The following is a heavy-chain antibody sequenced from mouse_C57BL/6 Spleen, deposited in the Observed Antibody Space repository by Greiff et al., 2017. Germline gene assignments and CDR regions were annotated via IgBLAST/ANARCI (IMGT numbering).Heavy chain of an antibody. CDR3: ARKDYGSSPFAY. V-gene: IGHV1-69*01. CDR2: IDPSDSYT. D-gene: IGHD1-1*01. J-gene: IGHJ3*01. Sequence: QQSCKASGYTFTSYWMHWVKQRPGQGLEWIGEIDPSDSYTNYNQKFKGKSTLTVDKSSSTAYMQLSSLTSEDSAVYYCARKDYGSSPFAYWGQGTLVTVSA. CDR1: GYTFTSYW.